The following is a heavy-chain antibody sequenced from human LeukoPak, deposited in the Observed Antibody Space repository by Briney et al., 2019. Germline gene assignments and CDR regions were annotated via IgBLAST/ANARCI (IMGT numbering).Heavy chain of an antibody. V-gene: IGHV1-2*02. CDR3: ASGIMITSPLDY. D-gene: IGHD3-16*01. J-gene: IGHJ4*02. CDR1: GYTFTDYY. CDR2: INPNSGGT. Sequence: VASVKVSCKASGYTFTDYYMHWVRQAPGQGLEWMGWINPNSGGTNYAQKLQGRVTMTTDTSTSTAYMELRSLRSDDTAVYYCASGIMITSPLDYWGQGTLVTVSS.